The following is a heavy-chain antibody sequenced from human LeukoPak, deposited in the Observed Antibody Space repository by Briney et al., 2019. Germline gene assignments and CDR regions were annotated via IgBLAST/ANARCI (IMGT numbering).Heavy chain of an antibody. J-gene: IGHJ3*02. D-gene: IGHD2-2*02. CDR2: IIPIFGTA. Sequence: SVKVSCKASGGTFSSYAINWVRQAPGQGLEWMGGIIPIFGTANYAQKFQGRVTITADESTSTAYMELSSLRSEDTAVYYCATPPHCSSTSCYKGKAFDIWGQGTMVTVSS. CDR3: ATPPHCSSTSCYKGKAFDI. CDR1: GGTFSSYA. V-gene: IGHV1-69*13.